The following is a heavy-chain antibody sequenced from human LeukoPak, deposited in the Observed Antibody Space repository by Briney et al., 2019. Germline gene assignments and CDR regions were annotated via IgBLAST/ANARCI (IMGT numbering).Heavy chain of an antibody. D-gene: IGHD6-19*01. V-gene: IGHV3-9*03. Sequence: PGRSLRLSCAASGFTFDDYAMHWVRQAPGKGLEWVSGISWNSGSIGYADSVKGQFTISRDNAKNSLYLQMNSLRAEDMALYYCAKAYSSGWYGYLDYWGQGTLVTVSS. CDR3: AKAYSSGWYGYLDY. CDR1: GFTFDDYA. J-gene: IGHJ4*02. CDR2: ISWNSGSI.